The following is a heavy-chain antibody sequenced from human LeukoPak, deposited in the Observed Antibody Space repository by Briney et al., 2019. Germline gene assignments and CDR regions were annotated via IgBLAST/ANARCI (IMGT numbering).Heavy chain of an antibody. CDR1: GFTFSSYW. D-gene: IGHD2-2*01. CDR3: AKSLYCSSTSCPYYYYYYMDV. Sequence: GGSLRLSCAASGFTFSSYWMSWVRQAPGKGLEWVANIKQDGSEKYYVDSVKGRFTISRDNAKNSLYLQMNSLRAEDTAVYYCAKSLYCSSTSCPYYYYYYMDVWGKGTTVTVSS. V-gene: IGHV3-7*01. CDR2: IKQDGSEK. J-gene: IGHJ6*03.